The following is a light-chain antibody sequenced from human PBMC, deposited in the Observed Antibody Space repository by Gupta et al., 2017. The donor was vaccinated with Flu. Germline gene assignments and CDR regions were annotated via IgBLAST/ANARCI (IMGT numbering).Light chain of an antibody. CDR3: SSYTSSNAVV. V-gene: IGLV2-14*01. CDR1: YSDIGAYNY. CDR2: EVA. J-gene: IGLJ2*01. Sequence: QSALTQPASLSGSPGQSITISCTGSYSDIGAYNYVSWYQQHPGKAPKLIIYEVANRPSGVSHRFSGSKSGNTASLTISGLQPEDDADYYCSSYTSSNAVVFGGGTKLTVL.